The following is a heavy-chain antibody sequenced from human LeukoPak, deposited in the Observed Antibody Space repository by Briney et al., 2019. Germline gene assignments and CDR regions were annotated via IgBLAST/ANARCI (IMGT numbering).Heavy chain of an antibody. CDR2: IYYSGST. J-gene: IGHJ4*02. D-gene: IGHD5-18*01. Sequence: SETLSLTCTVSGGSTSSHYWSWIRQPPGKGLEWIGYIYYSGSTNYNPSLKSRVTISVDTSKNQFSLKLSSVTAADTAVYYCARAGGYSYGGYDYWGQGTLVTVSS. V-gene: IGHV4-59*11. CDR3: ARAGGYSYGGYDY. CDR1: GGSTSSHY.